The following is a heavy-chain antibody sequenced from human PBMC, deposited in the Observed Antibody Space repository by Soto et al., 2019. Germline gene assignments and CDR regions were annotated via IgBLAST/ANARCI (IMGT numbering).Heavy chain of an antibody. CDR2: VTVTGGST. CDR1: AISLNTYG. J-gene: IGHJ5*02. V-gene: IGHV3-23*01. CDR3: ARQKSPEGWFDP. Sequence: GGSLRLSCAASAISLNTYGVTWVRQAPGKGLEWVSTVTVTGGSTYYADSVKGRFTISRDRSNYTVSLLLNSLRVEDTAIYYCARQKSPEGWFDPWGQGTLVTVSS.